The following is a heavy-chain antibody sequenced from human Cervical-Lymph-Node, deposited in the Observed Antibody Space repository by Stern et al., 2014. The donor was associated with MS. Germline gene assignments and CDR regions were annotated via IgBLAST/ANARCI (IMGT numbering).Heavy chain of an antibody. CDR3: ARGPNYYGSGRRYFQFYGMDV. CDR1: GGSISSGGYY. Sequence: VQLVESGPGLVKPSQTLSLTCSVSGGSISSGGYYWSWIRQHPGKGLEWIGYIYYSGTTYHNPSLKSRVTISVDTSKNQFSLKLSSVTAADTAVYYCARGPNYYGSGRRYFQFYGMDVWGQGTTVIVSS. CDR2: IYYSGTT. V-gene: IGHV4-31*03. J-gene: IGHJ6*02. D-gene: IGHD3-10*01.